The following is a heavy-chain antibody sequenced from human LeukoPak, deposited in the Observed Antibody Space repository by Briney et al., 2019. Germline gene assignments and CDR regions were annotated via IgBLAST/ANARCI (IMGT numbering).Heavy chain of an antibody. CDR2: ISAYNGNT. CDR1: GYTFTSYG. J-gene: IGHJ6*03. Sequence: GSVQVSCKASGYTFTSYGISWVRQAPGQGLEWMGWISAYNGNTNYAQKLQGRVTMTTDTSTSTAYMELRSLRSDDTAVCYCARDMATILKLGYYYYYYMDVWGKGTTVTVSS. V-gene: IGHV1-18*01. D-gene: IGHD5-24*01. CDR3: ARDMATILKLGYYYYYYMDV.